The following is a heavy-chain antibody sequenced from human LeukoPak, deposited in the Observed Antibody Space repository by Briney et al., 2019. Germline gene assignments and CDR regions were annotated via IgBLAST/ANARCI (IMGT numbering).Heavy chain of an antibody. Sequence: GGSLRLSCAASGFTFSSYWMHWVRQAPGKGLVWVSRINSDGSSTSYADSVKGRFTISRDNAKNTLYLQMNSLRAEDTAVYYCARFNTYFYGSGSYRAFDYWGQGTLVTVSS. CDR3: ARFNTYFYGSGSYRAFDY. D-gene: IGHD3-10*01. V-gene: IGHV3-74*01. CDR2: INSDGSST. J-gene: IGHJ4*02. CDR1: GFTFSSYW.